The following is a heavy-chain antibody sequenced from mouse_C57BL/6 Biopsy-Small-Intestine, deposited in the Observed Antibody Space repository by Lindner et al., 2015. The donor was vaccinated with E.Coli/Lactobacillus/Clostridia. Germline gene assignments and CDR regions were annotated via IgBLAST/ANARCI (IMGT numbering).Heavy chain of an antibody. J-gene: IGHJ4*01. CDR1: GYTFTDVY. CDR3: ASDYYGGNSFRY. D-gene: IGHD1-1*01. Sequence: SVKVSCKASGYTFTDVYMHWVRQAPGQGLEWVGWIKPDSGDTRYAQKFQGRVTMTGDASITTVYMEVSSLRSDDTAVYFCASDYYGGNSFRYWGQGTLVTVSS. V-gene: IGHV1-84*02. CDR2: IKPDSGDT.